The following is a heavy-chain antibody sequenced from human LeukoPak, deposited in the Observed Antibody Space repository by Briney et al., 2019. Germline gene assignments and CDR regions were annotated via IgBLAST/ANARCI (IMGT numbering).Heavy chain of an antibody. J-gene: IGHJ3*02. V-gene: IGHV4-59*12. Sequence: PSETLSLTCTVSGGSISSYYWSWIRQPPGKGLEWIGYIYYSGSTNYNPTLKSRVTISVDTSKNQFSLKLSSVTAADTAVYYCARYDYSATDAFDIWGQGTMVTVSS. CDR3: ARYDYSATDAFDI. D-gene: IGHD2-15*01. CDR1: GGSISSYY. CDR2: IYYSGST.